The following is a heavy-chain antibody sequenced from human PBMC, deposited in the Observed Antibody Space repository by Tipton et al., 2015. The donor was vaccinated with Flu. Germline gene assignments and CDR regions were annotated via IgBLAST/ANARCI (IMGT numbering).Heavy chain of an antibody. CDR3: ASPPLLGY. J-gene: IGHJ4*02. CDR2: ISSSGSTI. V-gene: IGHV3-48*04. Sequence: SLRLSCAASGFTFSSYSMNWVRQAPGEGLEWVSYISSSGSTIYYADSVKGRFTISRDNAKNSLYLQMNSLRAEDTAVYYCASPPLLGYWGQGTLVTVSS. CDR1: GFTFSSYS.